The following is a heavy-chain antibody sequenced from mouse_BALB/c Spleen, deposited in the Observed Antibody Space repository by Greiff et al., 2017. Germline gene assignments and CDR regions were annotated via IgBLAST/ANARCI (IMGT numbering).Heavy chain of an antibody. Sequence: EVQLQESGPELMKPGASVKISCMASGYSFTSYYMHWVKQSHGKSLEWIGYIDPFNGGTSYNQKFKGKATLTVDKSSSTAYMHLSSLTSEDSAVYYCARTGDNYYGSSFYAMDYWGQGTSVTVSS. V-gene: IGHV1S135*01. D-gene: IGHD1-1*01. CDR3: ARTGDNYYGSSFYAMDY. CDR1: GYSFTSYY. J-gene: IGHJ4*01. CDR2: IDPFNGGT.